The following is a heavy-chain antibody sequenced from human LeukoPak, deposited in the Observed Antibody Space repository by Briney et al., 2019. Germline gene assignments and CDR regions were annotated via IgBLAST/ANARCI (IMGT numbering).Heavy chain of an antibody. V-gene: IGHV1-46*01. J-gene: IGHJ5*02. CDR1: GDTFTRHY. CDR2: SNPRGCTT. CDR3: ARSPAYCSGSTCYGHNWFDP. D-gene: IGHD2-15*01. Sequence: GASVKVSCKASGDTFTRHYIHWVRQAPGHALEWTGISNPRGCTTSHAQKFQGRVTMTTDTSTRTVYMELSSLRSEDTAVYYCARSPAYCSGSTCYGHNWFDPWGQGTLVTVSS.